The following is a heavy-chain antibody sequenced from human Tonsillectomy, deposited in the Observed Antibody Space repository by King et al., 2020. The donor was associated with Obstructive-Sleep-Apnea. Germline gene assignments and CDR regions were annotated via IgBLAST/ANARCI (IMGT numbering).Heavy chain of an antibody. CDR2: IYYSGST. V-gene: IGHV4-39*07. CDR3: ARDRGAAAGKRGWFDP. D-gene: IGHD6-13*01. CDR1: GGSISSSSYY. J-gene: IGHJ5*02. Sequence: QLQESGPGLVKPSETLSLTCTVSGGSISSSSYYWGWIRQPPGKGLEWIGSIYYSGSTYYNPSLKSRVTISVDTSKNQFSLKLSSVTAADTAVYYCARDRGAAAGKRGWFDPWVQGTLVTVSS.